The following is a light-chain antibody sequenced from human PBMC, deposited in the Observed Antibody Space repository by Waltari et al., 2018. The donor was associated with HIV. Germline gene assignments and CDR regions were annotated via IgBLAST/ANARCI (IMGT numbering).Light chain of an antibody. V-gene: IGLV1-44*01. J-gene: IGLJ2*01. Sequence: QSVLTQPPSAPGTPGPRVTLSCSGSSSNHGSNTVNWLQQLPGTAPRLLIYSNNQRPSGVPDRFSGSKSGTSASLAISGLQSEDEADYYCAAWDDSLSGLVVFGGGTKLTVL. CDR2: SNN. CDR3: AAWDDSLSGLVV. CDR1: SSNHGSNT.